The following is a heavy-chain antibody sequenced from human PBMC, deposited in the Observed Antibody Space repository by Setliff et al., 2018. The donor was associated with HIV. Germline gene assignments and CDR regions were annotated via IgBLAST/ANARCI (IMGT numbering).Heavy chain of an antibody. D-gene: IGHD2-8*01. CDR1: GYSISSGYY. V-gene: IGHV4-38-2*02. Sequence: SETLSLTCTVSGYSISSGYYWGWIRQPPGKGLEWIGSIYHSGSTYYNPSLKSRVTISVDPSKNQFSLKLSSVTAADTAVYYCASRLYCTNGVCYTVDAFDIWGQGTMVTVSS. CDR2: IYHSGST. CDR3: ASRLYCTNGVCYTVDAFDI. J-gene: IGHJ3*02.